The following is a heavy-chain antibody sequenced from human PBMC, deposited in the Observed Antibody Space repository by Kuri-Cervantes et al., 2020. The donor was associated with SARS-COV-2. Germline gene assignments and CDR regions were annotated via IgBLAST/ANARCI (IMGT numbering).Heavy chain of an antibody. V-gene: IGHV4-34*01. CDR1: GGSFSGYY. D-gene: IGHD6-19*01. J-gene: IGHJ4*02. CDR3: ASGYSSGPYDY. CDR2: INHSGST. Sequence: LSCAVYGGSFSGYYWSWIRQPPGKGLAWIGEINHSGSTNYNPSLKSRVTISVDTYKNQFSLKLSSVTAADTAVYYCASGYSSGPYDYWGQGTLVTVSS.